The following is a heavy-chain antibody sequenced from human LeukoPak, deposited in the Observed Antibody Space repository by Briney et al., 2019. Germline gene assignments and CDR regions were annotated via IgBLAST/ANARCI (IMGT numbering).Heavy chain of an antibody. CDR2: IYYSGST. V-gene: IGHV4-39*01. Sequence: YMTWVRQAPGKGLEWIGSIYYSGSTFYNPSLKSRVTMSVDTSKNQFSLGLSSVTAADTAVYYCARPLLWFGEGIEYWGQGTLVTVSS. D-gene: IGHD3-10*01. CDR1: Y. J-gene: IGHJ4*02. CDR3: ARPLLWFGEGIEY.